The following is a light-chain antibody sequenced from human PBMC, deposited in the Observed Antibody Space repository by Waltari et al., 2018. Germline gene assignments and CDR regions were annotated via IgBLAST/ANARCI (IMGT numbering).Light chain of an antibody. CDR3: QSYDSSLGGSV. Sequence: QSVLTQPPSVSGAPGQRVTISCTGSSSNIGAGYDVNWYKQIPGKAPKLLIYGTSNRPSGVPDRISGSKSGTSASLAITGLQAEDEADYYCQSYDSSLGGSVFGGGTKLTVL. CDR1: SSNIGAGYD. J-gene: IGLJ2*01. CDR2: GTS. V-gene: IGLV1-40*01.